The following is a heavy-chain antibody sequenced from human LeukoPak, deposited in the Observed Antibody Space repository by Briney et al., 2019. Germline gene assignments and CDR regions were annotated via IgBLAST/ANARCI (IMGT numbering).Heavy chain of an antibody. CDR2: ISAYNGNT. CDR3: ARSPGLRLGEPIDY. V-gene: IGHV1-18*01. CDR1: GYTFTSYG. D-gene: IGHD3-16*01. Sequence: GASVKVSCRASGYTFTSYGISWVRQAPGQGLEWMGWISAYNGNTNYAQKLQGRVTMTTDTSTSTAYMELRSLRSDDTAVYYCARSPGLRLGEPIDYWGQGTLVTVSS. J-gene: IGHJ4*02.